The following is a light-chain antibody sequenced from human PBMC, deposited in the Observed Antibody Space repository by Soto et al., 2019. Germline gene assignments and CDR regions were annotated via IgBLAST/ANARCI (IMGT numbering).Light chain of an antibody. V-gene: IGKV1-5*03. Sequence: DIQMTQSPSTLSASVGDRVTITCRASQSISNWLAWYQQKPGKAPKLLINKASSLESGVPSRFGGSGSGTEFTLTISTLQPDDYATYYCQQYNPYSTFGQGTKVDIK. CDR1: QSISNW. CDR3: QQYNPYST. J-gene: IGKJ1*01. CDR2: KAS.